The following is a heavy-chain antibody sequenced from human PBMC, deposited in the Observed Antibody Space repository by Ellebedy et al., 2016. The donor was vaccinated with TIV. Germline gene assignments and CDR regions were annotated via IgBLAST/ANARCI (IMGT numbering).Heavy chain of an antibody. Sequence: GESLKISXKGSGYSFTSYWIGWVRQMPGKGLEWMGIIYPGDSDTRYSPSFQGQVTISADKSISTAYLQWSSLKASDTAMYYCARRRDGYNEGDAFDIWGQGTMVTVSS. D-gene: IGHD5-24*01. CDR3: ARRRDGYNEGDAFDI. J-gene: IGHJ3*02. V-gene: IGHV5-51*01. CDR2: IYPGDSDT. CDR1: GYSFTSYW.